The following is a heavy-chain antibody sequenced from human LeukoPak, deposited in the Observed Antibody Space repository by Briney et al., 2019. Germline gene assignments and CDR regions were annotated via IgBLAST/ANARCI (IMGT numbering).Heavy chain of an antibody. CDR1: GFPFSRYT. J-gene: IGHJ3*01. CDR3: ARDPNGDYIGAFDF. D-gene: IGHD4-17*01. V-gene: IGHV3-21*04. CDR2: ISSHGT. Sequence: GGSLRLSCAASGFPFSRYTMNWVRQAPGKGLEWVSAISSHGTQYADSAQGRFTISRDNSKNTLYLQMNSLRADDTAVYYCARDPNGDYIGAFDFWGQGTMVTVSS.